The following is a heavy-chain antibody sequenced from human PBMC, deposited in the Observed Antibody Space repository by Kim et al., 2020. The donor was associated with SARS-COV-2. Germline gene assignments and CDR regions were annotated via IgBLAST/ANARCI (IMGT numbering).Heavy chain of an antibody. V-gene: IGHV4-39*01. CDR2: IYYSGST. Sequence: SETLSLTCTVSGGSINSNSYYWGWIRQPPGKVLEWIASIYYSGSTSYNPSLQSRVTISVDTSKNQFSLKLSSVTAADTAVYYCARHDSSSWYSFDHWGQGTLVTVSS. J-gene: IGHJ4*02. CDR1: GGSINSNSYY. CDR3: ARHDSSSWYSFDH. D-gene: IGHD6-13*01.